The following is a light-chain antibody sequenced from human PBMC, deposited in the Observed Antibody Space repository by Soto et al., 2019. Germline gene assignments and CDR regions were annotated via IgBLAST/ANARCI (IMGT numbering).Light chain of an antibody. CDR1: SSNIGAGYE. J-gene: IGLJ1*01. CDR2: GNN. Sequence: QSVLTQLPSLSGAPGQSVTISCTGRSSNIGAGYEVHWYQKLPGTSPKLLIYGNNNRPPGVPARFSGSKSGTSASLAITGLQAEDEDDYYCQSYDNSLSHPVFGSGTTVTVL. CDR3: QSYDNSLSHPV. V-gene: IGLV1-40*01.